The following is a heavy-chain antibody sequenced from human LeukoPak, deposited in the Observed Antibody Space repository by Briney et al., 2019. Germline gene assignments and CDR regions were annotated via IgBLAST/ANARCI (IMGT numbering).Heavy chain of an antibody. D-gene: IGHD4-17*01. CDR1: GFTFSSYE. Sequence: GGSLRLSCAASGFTFSSYEMNWVRQAPGKGLEWVSVIYSGGSTDYTDSVKGRFTISRDNSKNTLYLQMNSLRAEDTAVYYCAKDKATVTNYWGQGTLVTVSS. V-gene: IGHV3-53*01. CDR2: IYSGGST. J-gene: IGHJ4*02. CDR3: AKDKATVTNY.